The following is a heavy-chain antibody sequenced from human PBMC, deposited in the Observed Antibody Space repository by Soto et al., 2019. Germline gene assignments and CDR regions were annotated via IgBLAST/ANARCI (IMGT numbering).Heavy chain of an antibody. CDR3: ARDHPTRTTKSYYYYRMDV. D-gene: IGHD1-1*01. CDR2: IWYDGSNK. Sequence: GGSLRLSCAASGFTFSSYGMHWVRQAPGKGLEWVAVIWYDGSNKYYADSVKGRFTISRDNSKNTLYLQMKSLRAEDTAVYYCARDHPTRTTKSYYYYRMDVWGQGTKVTVYS. J-gene: IGHJ6*02. V-gene: IGHV3-33*01. CDR1: GFTFSSYG.